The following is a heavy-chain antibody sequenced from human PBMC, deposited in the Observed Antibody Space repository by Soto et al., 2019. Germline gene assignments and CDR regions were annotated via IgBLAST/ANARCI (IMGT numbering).Heavy chain of an antibody. CDR2: INPSTGGT. Sequence: QVQLVQAGAEVKKPGASVKVSCKASGYTFTAYYIHWVRQAPGQGLEWMAWINPSTGGTKYAQKFQDRVTMTRDTSTSTAYMELGRLRSDDTAVFYCARSIANDYSNRQDYWGQGTLVTVSS. V-gene: IGHV1-2*02. CDR1: GYTFTAYY. CDR3: ARSIANDYSNRQDY. D-gene: IGHD4-4*01. J-gene: IGHJ4*02.